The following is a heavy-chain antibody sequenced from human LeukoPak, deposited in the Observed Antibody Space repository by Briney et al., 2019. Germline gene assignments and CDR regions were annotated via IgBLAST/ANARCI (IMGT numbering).Heavy chain of an antibody. V-gene: IGHV3-23*01. D-gene: IGHD3-10*01. J-gene: IGHJ6*02. Sequence: GGSLRLSCAASGFTFSSYAMSWVRQAPGKGLEWVSAISGSGGSTYYADSVKGRFTISRDNSENTLYLQMNSLRAEDTAVYYCAKDFTTWFGELSPRWYYYGMDVWGQGTTVTVSS. CDR2: ISGSGGST. CDR1: GFTFSSYA. CDR3: AKDFTTWFGELSPRWYYYGMDV.